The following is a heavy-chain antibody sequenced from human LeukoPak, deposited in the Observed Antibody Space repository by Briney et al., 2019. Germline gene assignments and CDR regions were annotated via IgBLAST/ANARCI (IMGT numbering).Heavy chain of an antibody. CDR3: ARASDPWLQLT. D-gene: IGHD5-24*01. V-gene: IGHV3-7*05. Sequence: PGGSLRLSCAASGFTFRSYWMIWVRQAPGKGLEWLGNIKGDGSEKLYADSVRGRFTISRDNAQTSLYLQMNSLRAEDTAVYYCARASDPWLQLTWGQGTLVTVSS. J-gene: IGHJ5*02. CDR2: IKGDGSEK. CDR1: GFTFRSYW.